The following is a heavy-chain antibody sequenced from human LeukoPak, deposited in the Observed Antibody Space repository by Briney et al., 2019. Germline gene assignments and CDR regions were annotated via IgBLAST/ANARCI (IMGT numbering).Heavy chain of an antibody. V-gene: IGHV4-61*02. CDR2: IYSSGST. CDR3: ASAYYDFWSGYYTDY. CDR1: GGSISSGSYY. Sequence: PSQTLSLTCTVSGGSISSGSYYWSWIRQPAGKGLEWIGRIYSSGSTNYNPSLKSRVTISLDTSKNQFSLKLSSVTAADTAVYYCASAYYDFWSGYYTDYWGQGTLVTVSS. D-gene: IGHD3-3*01. J-gene: IGHJ4*02.